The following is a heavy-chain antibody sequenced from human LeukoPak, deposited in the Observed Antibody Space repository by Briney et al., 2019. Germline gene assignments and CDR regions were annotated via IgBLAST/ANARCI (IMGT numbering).Heavy chain of an antibody. J-gene: IGHJ4*02. CDR1: GYTLTELS. Sequence: ASVKVSCKVSGYTLTELSMQWVRQASGKGLEWMGGIDPDDGETIYAPKFQGRVTMTEDTSTDTAYLELSGLRSDDTAVYYCAAVSRSYTLLDCWGQGTPVTVSS. V-gene: IGHV1-24*01. CDR2: IDPDDGET. D-gene: IGHD1-26*01. CDR3: AAVSRSYTLLDC.